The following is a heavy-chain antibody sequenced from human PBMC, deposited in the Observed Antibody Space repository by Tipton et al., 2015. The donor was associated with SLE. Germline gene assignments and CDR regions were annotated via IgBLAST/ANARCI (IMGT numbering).Heavy chain of an antibody. V-gene: IGHV6-1*01. CDR1: GDSVSSTSAA. J-gene: IGHJ5*02. CDR2: TYYRSRWFN. CDR3: ARGYSTSSGWNYFDP. D-gene: IGHD6-19*01. Sequence: GLVKPSQTLSLTCGISGDSVSSTSAAWNWIRQSPSRGLEWLGRTYYRSRWFNDYAVSVKSRITIKADTSKNQFSLQLNSVTPEDTALYYCARGYSTSSGWNYFDPWGQGTLVTVSS.